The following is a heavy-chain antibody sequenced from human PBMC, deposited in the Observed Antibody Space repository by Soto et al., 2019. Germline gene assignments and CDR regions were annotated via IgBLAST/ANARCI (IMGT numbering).Heavy chain of an antibody. V-gene: IGHV3-30*04. Sequence: QVQLVESGGGVVQPERSQRLSCAASEFTFGNYVMHWVRQAPGKGLEWVALISFDGSSQYYADSVKGRFTISRDNSRNTMYMQINGLTPEQPAVYYCAKEMIPMILGRITARDVWGQGTTVTVSS. CDR3: AKEMIPMILGRITARDV. CDR1: EFTFGNYV. CDR2: ISFDGSSQ. J-gene: IGHJ6*02. D-gene: IGHD3-22*01.